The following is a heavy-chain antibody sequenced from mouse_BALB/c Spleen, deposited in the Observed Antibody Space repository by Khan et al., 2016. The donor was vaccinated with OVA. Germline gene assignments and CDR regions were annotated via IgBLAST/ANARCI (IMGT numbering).Heavy chain of an antibody. D-gene: IGHD1-1*01. CDR2: IWGDGST. V-gene: IGHV2-3*01. CDR1: GFSLTRYG. J-gene: IGHJ4*01. CDR3: AKFTPDYYSMDY. Sequence: QVRLQQSGPGLVAPSQSLSITCTVSGFSLTRYGVNWVRQPPGKGLEWLGVIWGDGSTNYHSTLKSRLIISKDNSKSQVFLKLNSLQTDDTATYYCAKFTPDYYSMDYWGQGTSVTVSS.